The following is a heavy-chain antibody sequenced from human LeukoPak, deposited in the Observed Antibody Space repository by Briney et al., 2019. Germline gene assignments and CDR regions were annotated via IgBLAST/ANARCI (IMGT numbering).Heavy chain of an antibody. CDR2: TYYRFKWNY. V-gene: IGHV6-1*01. J-gene: IGHJ5*02. CDR1: GDSVSSSSAA. CDR3: ARDVPGVGWFDP. D-gene: IGHD6-6*01. Sequence: SQTLSLTCAISGDSVSSSSAAWNWMRQSPSRGLEWLGRTYYRFKWNYDYAVSVKSRLTIIPDTSKNQFSLQLSSVTPEDTALYYCARDVPGVGWFDPWGQGTLVTVSS.